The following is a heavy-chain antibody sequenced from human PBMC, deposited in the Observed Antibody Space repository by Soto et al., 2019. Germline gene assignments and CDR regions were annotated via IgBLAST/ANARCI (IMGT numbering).Heavy chain of an antibody. J-gene: IGHJ4*02. CDR3: ARSIGYFDY. CDR1: GGTFSSYT. Sequence: QVQLVQSGAEVKKPGSSVKVSCKASGGTFSSYTISWVRQEPGQGLEWMGRIMPILGIANYAQKFQGRVTITADKSTSTAYMELSSLRSEDTAVYYCARSIGYFDYWGQGTLVTVSS. V-gene: IGHV1-69*02. D-gene: IGHD2-21*01. CDR2: IMPILGIA.